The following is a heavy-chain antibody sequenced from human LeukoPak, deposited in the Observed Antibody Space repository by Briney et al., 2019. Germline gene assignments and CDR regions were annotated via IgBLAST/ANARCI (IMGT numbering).Heavy chain of an antibody. V-gene: IGHV3-33*01. CDR3: ARDPGYSSGWDFDY. J-gene: IGHJ4*02. D-gene: IGHD6-19*01. CDR1: GFIFSNNG. CDR2: IWYDGSKK. Sequence: GRSLRFSCAASGFIFSNNGMHWVRQAPGKGLEWVAVIWYDGSKKYYSDSVKGRFTISRDNSKNTLYLQMNNLRAEDTAVYYCARDPGYSSGWDFDYWGQGILVTVPS.